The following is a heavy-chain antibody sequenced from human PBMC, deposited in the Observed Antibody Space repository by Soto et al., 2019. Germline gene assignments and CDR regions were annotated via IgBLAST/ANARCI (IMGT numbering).Heavy chain of an antibody. CDR3: AKGVSSSACSASDK. Sequence: EVQLLESGGGLVQPGGSLRLSCAASGFTFSSYAMTWVRQAPGKGLEWVSVISDSDNATYYADSVKGRFTISRDNSKNTLYLKFTGLRAEDTAVYYCAKGVSSSACSASDKGGQGTLVTVSS. J-gene: IGHJ4*02. V-gene: IGHV3-23*01. CDR2: ISDSDNAT. D-gene: IGHD6-19*01. CDR1: GFTFSSYA.